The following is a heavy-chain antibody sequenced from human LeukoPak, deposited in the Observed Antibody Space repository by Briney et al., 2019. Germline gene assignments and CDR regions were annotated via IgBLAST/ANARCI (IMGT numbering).Heavy chain of an antibody. J-gene: IGHJ4*02. D-gene: IGHD3-9*01. CDR1: GFPFSSYA. CDR2: ISGGNGNTYYA. V-gene: IGHV3-23*01. Sequence: AGGSLRLSCAASGFPFSSYAMSWVRQSPGKGLEWASAISGGNGNTYYAYYADSVRGRFTISRDSSKNTLYLQMNSLRAEDTAVYYCAKFYDILTGYFDYWGQGTLVTVSS. CDR3: AKFYDILTGYFDY.